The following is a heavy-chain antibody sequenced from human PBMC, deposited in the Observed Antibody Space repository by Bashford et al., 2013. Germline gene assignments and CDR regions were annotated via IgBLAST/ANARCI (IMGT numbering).Heavy chain of an antibody. CDR2: INPNPNSGDT. CDR3: ARIIGYHSPGDLTGFWSGCADK. Sequence: ASVKVSCKASGYTFSDYYLHWVRQAPGQGLEWMGWINPNPNSGDTNYAQNFQGRVSMTSDTSTSTVYMELTSLRSDDTAVYYCARIIGYHSPGDLTGFWSGCADKWGQGTQVTVSS. J-gene: IGHJ4*02. D-gene: IGHD3-3*01. CDR1: GYTFSDYY. V-gene: IGHV1-2*02.